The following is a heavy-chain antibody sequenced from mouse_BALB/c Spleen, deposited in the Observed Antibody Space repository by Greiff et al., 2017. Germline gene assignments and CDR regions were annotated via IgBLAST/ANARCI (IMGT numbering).Heavy chain of an antibody. CDR3: ARDSYYGPFAY. D-gene: IGHD1-1*02. CDR1: GFSLTSYG. Sequence: VQLVESGPGLVAPSQSLSITCTVSGFSLTSYGVHWVRQPPGKGLEWLGMIWGDGSTDYNSALKSRLSISKDNSKSQVFLKMNSLQTDDTARYYCARDSYYGPFAYWGQGTLVTVSA. CDR2: IWGDGST. V-gene: IGHV2-6-7*01. J-gene: IGHJ3*01.